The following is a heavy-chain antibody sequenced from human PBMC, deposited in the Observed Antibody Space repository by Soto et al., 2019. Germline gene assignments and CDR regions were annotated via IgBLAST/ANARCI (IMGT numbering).Heavy chain of an antibody. Sequence: PSETPSLRWTVSRDPVTNYFWRWIRHPPGTGLELIGYMYQGGRTNHSPSLKGRGTMSLDSSRNQLSLNLSSVTAADTAGYFCARDPGYCTNGVGPIFDFWGQGLLVTSPQ. D-gene: IGHD2-8*01. CDR1: RDPVTNYF. J-gene: IGHJ4*02. CDR2: MYQGGRT. V-gene: IGHV4-59*02. CDR3: ARDPGYCTNGVGPIFDF.